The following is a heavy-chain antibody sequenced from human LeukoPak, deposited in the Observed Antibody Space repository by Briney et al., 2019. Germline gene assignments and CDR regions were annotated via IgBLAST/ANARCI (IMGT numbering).Heavy chain of an antibody. CDR2: ISYDGSNK. CDR3: ARDSGTAKVRRAFDI. J-gene: IGHJ3*02. D-gene: IGHD5-18*01. Sequence: PGRSLRLSCAASGFTFSSYAMHWVRQAPGKGLEWVAVISYDGSNKYYADSVKGRFTISRDNSKNTLYLQMNSLRAEHTSVYHCARDSGTAKVRRAFDIWGQGTMVTVSS. V-gene: IGHV3-30-3*01. CDR1: GFTFSSYA.